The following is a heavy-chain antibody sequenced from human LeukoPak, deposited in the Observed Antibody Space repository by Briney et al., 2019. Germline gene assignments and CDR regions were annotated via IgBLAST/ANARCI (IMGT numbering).Heavy chain of an antibody. CDR3: ARERGAADPFDY. CDR2: ISSSSTYI. V-gene: IGHV3-21*04. D-gene: IGHD6-13*01. CDR1: GFTFSIYS. J-gene: IGHJ4*02. Sequence: GGSLRLSCAASGFTFSIYSMNWVRQTPGKGLEWVSSISSSSTYIYYAESVKGRFTISRDNSKNTLYLQMNSLRAEDTAVYYCARERGAADPFDYWGQGTLVTVSS.